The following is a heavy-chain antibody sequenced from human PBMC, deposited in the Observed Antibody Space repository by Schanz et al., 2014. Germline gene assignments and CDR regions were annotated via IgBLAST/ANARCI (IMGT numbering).Heavy chain of an antibody. Sequence: QVQLQETGPGLVKPSETLSLTCAVYGGPFSGYFWSWIRQSPGKGLQWIGEIHHSGSIIYNPSLRSGVTISMDTSKNHFFLKVTSVTAADTAVYYCARHLVNAYGMDVWGQGTAVTVSS. CDR1: GGPFSGYF. D-gene: IGHD3-3*02. CDR2: IHHSGSI. CDR3: ARHLVNAYGMDV. J-gene: IGHJ6*02. V-gene: IGHV4-34*10.